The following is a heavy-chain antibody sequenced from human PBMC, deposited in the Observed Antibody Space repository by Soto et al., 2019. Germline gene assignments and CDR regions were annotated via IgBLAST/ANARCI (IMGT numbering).Heavy chain of an antibody. Sequence: ASVKVSCKASGYTFSRYGISWVRQAPGQGLEWMGRISGYNGDTKYAQKVQGRVTMTIDTSTYTAYMELRSLRSDDTAVYYCARALGYSGYAGMDVWGQGTTVTVSS. CDR1: GYTFSRYG. CDR2: ISGYNGDT. J-gene: IGHJ6*02. CDR3: ARALGYSGYAGMDV. D-gene: IGHD5-12*01. V-gene: IGHV1-18*01.